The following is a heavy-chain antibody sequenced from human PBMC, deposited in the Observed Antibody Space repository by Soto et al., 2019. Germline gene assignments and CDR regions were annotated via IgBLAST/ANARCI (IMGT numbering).Heavy chain of an antibody. CDR3: ARGVVVITTDYGMDV. CDR1: GFTVSSNY. V-gene: IGHV3-53*02. CDR2: IYSGGST. Sequence: VQLVETGGGLIQPGGSLRLSCAASGFTVSSNYMSWVRQAPGKGLEWVSVIYSGGSTYYADSVKGRFTISRDNSKNTLYLQTNSLRAEDTAVYYCARGVVVITTDYGMDVWGQGTTVTVSS. J-gene: IGHJ6*02. D-gene: IGHD3-22*01.